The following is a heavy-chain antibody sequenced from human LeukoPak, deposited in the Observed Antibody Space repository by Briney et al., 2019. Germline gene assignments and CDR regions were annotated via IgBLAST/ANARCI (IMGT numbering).Heavy chain of an antibody. CDR1: GDSFSSYA. Sequence: SVKVSCKASGDSFSSYAFNWVRQAPGQGLELMGRIVPILDIADSVPDFQDRLTITADKSTTTVSMELSGLTSDDTAVYYCARGRDGYNWWGILDYWGQGTLVTVSS. V-gene: IGHV1-69*04. J-gene: IGHJ4*02. CDR3: ARGRDGYNWWGILDY. CDR2: IVPILDIA. D-gene: IGHD5-24*01.